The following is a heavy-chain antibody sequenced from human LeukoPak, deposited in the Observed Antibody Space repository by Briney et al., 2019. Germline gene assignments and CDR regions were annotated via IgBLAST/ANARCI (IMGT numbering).Heavy chain of an antibody. V-gene: IGHV3-23*01. D-gene: IGHD4-11*01. CDR2: ISGSGGST. CDR3: AKARRTVTTPQY. CDR1: GFTFSSYA. J-gene: IGHJ4*02. Sequence: PGGSLRLSCAASGFTFSSYAMSWVRQAPGKGLEWVSAISGSGGSTYYADSVKGGFTISRDNSKNTLYPQMNSLRAEDTAVYYCAKARRTVTTPQYWGQGTLVTVSS.